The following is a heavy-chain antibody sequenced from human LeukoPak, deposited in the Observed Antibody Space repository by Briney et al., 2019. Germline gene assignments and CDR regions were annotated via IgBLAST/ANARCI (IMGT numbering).Heavy chain of an antibody. D-gene: IGHD3-22*01. Sequence: GGSLRLSCAASGFTFSSYWMSWVRQAPGKGLEWVANIKQDGSDKYYVDSVKGRFTISRDNSKNTLYLQMNGLRAEDTAVYYCAKGSSSGYYYYFDYWGQGTLVTVSS. J-gene: IGHJ4*02. CDR2: IKQDGSDK. V-gene: IGHV3-7*03. CDR3: AKGSSSGYYYYFDY. CDR1: GFTFSSYW.